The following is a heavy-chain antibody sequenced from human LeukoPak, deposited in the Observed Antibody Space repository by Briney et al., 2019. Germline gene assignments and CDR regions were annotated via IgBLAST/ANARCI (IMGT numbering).Heavy chain of an antibody. D-gene: IGHD2-8*02. CDR1: GGSISSYQ. J-gene: IGHJ4*02. CDR3: AGHHPRNTVDF. CDR2: ISYSGFT. V-gene: IGHV4-59*08. Sequence: PSETLSLTCTVSGGSISSYQWSWIRQPPGKGLEWIGYISYSGFTNYNPSLKSRVTISLDTSKNQFSLKMTSVTAADTAVYYCAGHHPRNTVDFWGQGTLVTVSS.